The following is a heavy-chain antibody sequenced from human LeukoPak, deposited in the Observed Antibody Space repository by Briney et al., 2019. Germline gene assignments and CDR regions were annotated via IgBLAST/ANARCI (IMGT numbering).Heavy chain of an antibody. CDR1: GGSFSGYY. V-gene: IGHV4-34*01. J-gene: IGHJ4*02. CDR3: ARLTSRKYDYGCEN. Sequence: SETLSLTCAVYGGSFSGYYWSWIRQPPGKGLEWIGEINHSGSTNYNPSLKSRVTISVDTSKNQFSLKLSSVTAADTAVYYCARLTSRKYDYGCENWGQGTLVTVSS. D-gene: IGHD4-17*01. CDR2: INHSGST.